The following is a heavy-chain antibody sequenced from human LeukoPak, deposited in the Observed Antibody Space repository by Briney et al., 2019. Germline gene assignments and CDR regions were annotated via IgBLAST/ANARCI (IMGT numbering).Heavy chain of an antibody. CDR1: GFTFSSYG. CDR3: ARDRDSSSSSFDY. J-gene: IGHJ4*02. D-gene: IGHD6-6*01. V-gene: IGHV3-33*01. Sequence: PGGSLRLSCAASGFTFSSYGMHWVRQAPGKGLEWVAVIWYDGSNKYYADSVKGRFTISRDNSKNTLYLQMNSLRAEDTAVYYSARDRDSSSSSFDYWGQGTLVTVSS. CDR2: IWYDGSNK.